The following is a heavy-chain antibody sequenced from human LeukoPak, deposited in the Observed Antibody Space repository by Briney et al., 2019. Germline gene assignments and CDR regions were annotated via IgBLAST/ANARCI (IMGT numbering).Heavy chain of an antibody. CDR2: INHSGST. V-gene: IGHV4-34*01. J-gene: IGHJ4*02. Sequence: SETLSLTCAVYGGSFSGYYWSWIRQPRGKGLEWIGAINHSGSTNYNPSLKSRVTISVDTSKNQFPLKLSSVTAADTAVYYCARSVIVVVPAAIPDYFDYWGQGTLVTVSS. CDR3: ARSVIVVVPAAIPDYFDY. CDR1: GGSFSGYY. D-gene: IGHD2-2*01.